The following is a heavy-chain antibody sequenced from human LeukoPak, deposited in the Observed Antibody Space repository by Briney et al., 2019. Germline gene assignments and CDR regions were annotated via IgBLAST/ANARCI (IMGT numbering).Heavy chain of an antibody. CDR3: ARGDTGDY. V-gene: IGHV1-69*05. CDR2: ITPIFGTA. CDR1: GYTFTGYY. J-gene: IGHJ4*02. D-gene: IGHD5-18*01. Sequence: ASVKVSCKASGYTFTGYYMHWVRQAPGQGLEWMGRITPIFGTANYAQKFQGRVTITTDESTSTAYMELSSLRSEDTAVYYCARGDTGDYWGQGTLVTVSS.